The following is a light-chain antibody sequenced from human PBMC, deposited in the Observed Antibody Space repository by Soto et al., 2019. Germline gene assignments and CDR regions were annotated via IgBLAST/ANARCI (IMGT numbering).Light chain of an antibody. CDR2: DAS. CDR1: QSVSSY. J-gene: IGKJ1*01. Sequence: EIVLTQSPATLSLSPGERATLSCRASQSVSSYLAWYQQKPGQAPRLLIYDASNRATGIPARFSGSGYGTDFTLNISSLEPEDFAVYYCQQRSNWPRTFGQGMKVEMK. CDR3: QQRSNWPRT. V-gene: IGKV3-11*01.